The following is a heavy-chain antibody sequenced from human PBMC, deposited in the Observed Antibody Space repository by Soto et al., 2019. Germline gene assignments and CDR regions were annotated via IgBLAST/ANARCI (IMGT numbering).Heavy chain of an antibody. J-gene: IGHJ5*02. CDR1: GGSISSGDYY. CDR2: IYHSGST. Sequence: QVQLQESGPGLVKPSQTLSLTCTVSGGSISSGDYYWSWIRQPPGKGLEWIGYIYHSGSTYYNPSLKSRVTISVATSNNPFSPKLSSVTAADTAVYYCARERPDGARLDPWGQGTLVTVSS. D-gene: IGHD6-6*01. CDR3: ARERPDGARLDP. V-gene: IGHV4-30-4*01.